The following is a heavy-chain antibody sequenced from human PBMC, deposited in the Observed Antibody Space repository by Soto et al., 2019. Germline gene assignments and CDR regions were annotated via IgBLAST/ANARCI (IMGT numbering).Heavy chain of an antibody. CDR2: IGTAGDP. CDR3: ARADTMGDAFDI. CDR1: GFTFSSYD. Sequence: GGSLRLSCAASGFTFSSYDMHWVRQATGKGLEWVSAIGTAGDPYYPGSVKGRFTISRENAKNSLYLQMNNLRAGDTAVYYCARADTMGDAFDIWGQGTMVTVSS. J-gene: IGHJ3*02. V-gene: IGHV3-13*05. D-gene: IGHD3-3*01.